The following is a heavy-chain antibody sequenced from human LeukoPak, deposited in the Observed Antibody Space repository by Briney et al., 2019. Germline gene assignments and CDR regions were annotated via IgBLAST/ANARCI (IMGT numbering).Heavy chain of an antibody. CDR3: ASHAAYTSDWRARTFDY. CDR1: GFTFTNHG. J-gene: IGHJ4*02. D-gene: IGHD6-19*01. V-gene: IGHV3-23*01. Sequence: GGSLRPSCGPSGFTFTNHGTSWVRQAPGKGLEWVSAISGSGANTYYTDSVRGRFIISRDQSRKTLYLQMNRLRAEDMAIYYCASHAAYTSDWRARTFDYWGQGTLVTVSS. CDR2: ISGSGANT.